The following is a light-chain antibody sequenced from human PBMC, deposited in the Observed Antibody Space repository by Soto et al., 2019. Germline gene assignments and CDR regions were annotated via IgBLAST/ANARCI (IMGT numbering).Light chain of an antibody. CDR1: SSDVGGYNY. V-gene: IGLV2-14*01. J-gene: IGLJ1*01. Sequence: QSAVTQPASVSGSPGPSITISCTGTSSDVGGYNYVSWYQQHPGKAPKLMIYDVSNRPSGVSNRFSGSKSGNTASLTISGLQAEDEDDYFCSSYTSSSPTFGTGTKLTVL. CDR3: SSYTSSSPT. CDR2: DVS.